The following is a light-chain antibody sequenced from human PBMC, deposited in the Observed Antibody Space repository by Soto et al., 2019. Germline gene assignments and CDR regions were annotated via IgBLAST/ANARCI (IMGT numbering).Light chain of an antibody. CDR2: DDS. CDR1: NIGSKS. CDR3: QVWDSSSDHPNWV. J-gene: IGLJ3*02. V-gene: IGLV3-21*02. Sequence: SYELTQPPSVSVAPGQTARITCGGNNIGSKSVHWYQQKPGQAPVLVVYDDSDRPSGIPERFSGSNSGNTATLTISRVEAXXXXXXXXQVWDSSSDHPNWVFGGGTKVTVL.